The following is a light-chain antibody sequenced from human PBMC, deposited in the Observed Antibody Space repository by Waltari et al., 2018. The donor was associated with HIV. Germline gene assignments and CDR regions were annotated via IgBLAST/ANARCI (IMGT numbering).Light chain of an antibody. J-gene: IGKJ1*01. CDR2: QAS. V-gene: IGKV1-5*01. CDR3: QQYDSYSWT. CDR1: QSISSW. Sequence: DIQMTQSPSTLSASLRDRVTITCRASQSISSWLAWYQQKPGKAPKLLIYQASTLEAGVPSRFSGSGSGTEFNLTINRLQPDDFAIYYYQQYDSYSWTFGQGTRVEIK.